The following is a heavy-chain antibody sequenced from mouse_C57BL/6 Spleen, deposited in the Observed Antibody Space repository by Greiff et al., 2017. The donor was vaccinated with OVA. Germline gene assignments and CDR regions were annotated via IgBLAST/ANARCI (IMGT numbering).Heavy chain of an antibody. J-gene: IGHJ3*01. Sequence: VQLQQPGAELVRPGSSVKLSCKASGYTFTSYWMDWVKQRPGQGLDWIGNIYPSDSETHYNQKFKDKATLTVDKSSSTAYMQLSSLTSEDSAVYYCARGGVAPFAYWGQGTLVTVSA. CDR3: ARGGVAPFAY. CDR1: GYTFTSYW. CDR2: IYPSDSET. V-gene: IGHV1-61*01.